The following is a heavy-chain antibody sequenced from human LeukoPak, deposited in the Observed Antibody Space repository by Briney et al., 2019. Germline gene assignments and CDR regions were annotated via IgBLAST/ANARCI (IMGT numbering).Heavy chain of an antibody. Sequence: QPGGSLRLSCAASGFTFSSYGMHWVRQTPAKGLEWVAFIRNDGSMKYYADSVKGRFTISRDNSKNTLYLQMNNLRTEDMAVYYCAKSDIIVVSDAKGNWFDPWGQGSLVTVSS. J-gene: IGHJ5*02. CDR3: AKSDIIVVSDAKGNWFDP. CDR1: GFTFSSYG. D-gene: IGHD2-2*01. V-gene: IGHV3-30*02. CDR2: IRNDGSMK.